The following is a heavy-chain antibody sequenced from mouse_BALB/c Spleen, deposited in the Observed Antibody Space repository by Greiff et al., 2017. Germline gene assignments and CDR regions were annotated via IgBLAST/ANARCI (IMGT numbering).Heavy chain of an antibody. D-gene: IGHD1-1*01. J-gene: IGHJ2*01. CDR3: ARHEGITTYYFDY. CDR2: ISSGGSYT. CDR1: GFTFSSYG. V-gene: IGHV5-6*01. Sequence: EVHLVESGGDLVKPGGSLKLSCAASGFTFSSYGMSWVRQTPDKRLEWVATISSGGSYTYYPDSVKGRFTISRDNAKNTLYLQMSSLKSEDTAMYYCARHEGITTYYFDYWDQGTTLTVSS.